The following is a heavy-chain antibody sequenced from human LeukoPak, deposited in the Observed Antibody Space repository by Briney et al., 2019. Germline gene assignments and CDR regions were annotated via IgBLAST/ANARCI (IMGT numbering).Heavy chain of an antibody. CDR1: GFTFSSYS. CDR3: ARGDTIFGVVIHAFDM. CDR2: ISSSSSTI. J-gene: IGHJ3*02. D-gene: IGHD3-3*01. Sequence: GGSLRLSCAASGFTFSSYSMNWVRQAPGKGLEWVSYISSSSSTIYYADSVMGRFTISRDNAKNSLYLQMNSLRAEDTAVYYCARGDTIFGVVIHAFDMWGQGTMVTVSS. V-gene: IGHV3-48*04.